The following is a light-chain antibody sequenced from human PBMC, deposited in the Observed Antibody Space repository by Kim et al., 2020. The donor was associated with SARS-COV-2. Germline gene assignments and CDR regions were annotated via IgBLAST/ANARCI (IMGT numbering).Light chain of an antibody. CDR2: RNS. J-gene: IGLJ1*01. V-gene: IGLV1-47*01. Sequence: QRVTISVSGNTSSIGSNYVYWYQQLPGMAPKLLIYRNSQRPSGVPDRFSGSESGTSASLAISGLRPEDEADYYCATWDDSLSGLYVFGTGTKVTVL. CDR3: ATWDDSLSGLYV. CDR1: TSSIGSNY.